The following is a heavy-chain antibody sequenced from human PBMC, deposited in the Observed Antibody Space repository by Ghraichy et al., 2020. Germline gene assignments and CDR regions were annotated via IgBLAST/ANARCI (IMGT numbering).Heavy chain of an antibody. D-gene: IGHD3-9*01. Sequence: GGSLRLSCAASGFTFSSYGMHWVRRAPGKGLEWVAVISYDGSNKYYADSVKGRFTISRDNSKNTLYLQMNSLRAEDTAVYYCAKAPGLRYFDGWGQGTLVTVSS. CDR2: ISYDGSNK. J-gene: IGHJ4*02. CDR3: AKAPGLRYFDG. CDR1: GFTFSSYG. V-gene: IGHV3-30*18.